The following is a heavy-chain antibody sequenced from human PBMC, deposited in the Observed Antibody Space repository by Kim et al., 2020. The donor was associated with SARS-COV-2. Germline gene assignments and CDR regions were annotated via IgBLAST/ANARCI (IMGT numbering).Heavy chain of an antibody. D-gene: IGHD6-25*01. CDR1: GYAFSDYS. CDR3: ARDLGGFDSSGYFCY. Sequence: ASVKVSCKASGYAFSDYSTHWVRQAPGQGLEWMGWINPNTGDAHYAQKFQGWVTITRDTSISTAYMEVTSLKSDDTAVYYCARDLGGFDSSGYFCYWGQGTLVTVSS. J-gene: IGHJ4*01. CDR2: INPNTGDA. V-gene: IGHV1-2*04.